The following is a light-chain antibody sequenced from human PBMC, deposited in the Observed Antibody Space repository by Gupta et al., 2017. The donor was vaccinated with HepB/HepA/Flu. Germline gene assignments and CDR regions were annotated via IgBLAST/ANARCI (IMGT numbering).Light chain of an antibody. J-gene: IGKJ5*01. CDR3: QQYGGSPIT. V-gene: IGKV3-20*01. Sequence: EIVLTPFPGILSLSPGERAHISCRASQKVSSSYLAWYQQKPGQAPRLLIYGASSRATGIPDRFSGSGSGTDFTLTITRLEPEDFAVYYCQQYGGSPITFGQGTRLEIK. CDR2: GAS. CDR1: QKVSSSY.